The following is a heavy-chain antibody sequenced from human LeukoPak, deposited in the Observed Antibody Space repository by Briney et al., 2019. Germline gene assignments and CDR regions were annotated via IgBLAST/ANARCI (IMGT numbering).Heavy chain of an antibody. D-gene: IGHD6-19*01. CDR2: IYNGGII. J-gene: IGHJ4*02. Sequence: SETLSLTCTVSGDSISRYYWSWIRQPAGKGLEWIGRIYNGGIITYNPSLKSRVTMSIDTSNNQFSLRLRFVTAADTAVYYCAKDQLGIAVAGTFDYWGQGTLVTVSS. CDR3: AKDQLGIAVAGTFDY. CDR1: GDSISRYY. V-gene: IGHV4-4*07.